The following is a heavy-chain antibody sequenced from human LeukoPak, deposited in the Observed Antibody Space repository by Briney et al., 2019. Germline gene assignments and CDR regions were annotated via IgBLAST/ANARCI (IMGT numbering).Heavy chain of an antibody. CDR1: GGSISSYY. D-gene: IGHD1-14*01. Sequence: PSETLSLTCTVSGGSISSYYWSWIRQPPGKGLEWIGYIYYSGSTNYNPSLKSRVTISVDTSKNQFSLKPSSVTAADTAVYYCARRGRYYYYGMDVWGQGTTVTVSS. J-gene: IGHJ6*02. CDR3: ARRGRYYYYGMDV. CDR2: IYYSGST. V-gene: IGHV4-59*08.